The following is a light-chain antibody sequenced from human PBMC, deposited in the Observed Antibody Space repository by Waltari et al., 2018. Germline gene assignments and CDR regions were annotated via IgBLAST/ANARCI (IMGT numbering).Light chain of an antibody. CDR2: WAS. V-gene: IGKV4-1*01. Sequence: QTLVYNSTRKDYLTWYQQRPGQPPKVLISWASTRECGVPDRFSGSGSGTDFSLTISSLQSEDVAVYYCQQYYDSPTFGQGTKVEIK. CDR1: QTLVYNSTRKDY. CDR3: QQYYDSPT. J-gene: IGKJ1*01.